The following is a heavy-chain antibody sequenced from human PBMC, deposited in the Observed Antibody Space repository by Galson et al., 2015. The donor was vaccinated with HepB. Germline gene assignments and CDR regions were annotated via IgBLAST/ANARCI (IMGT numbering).Heavy chain of an antibody. CDR2: IVPVLDVA. J-gene: IGHJ6*02. CDR1: GGTFSSYA. Sequence: SVKVSCKASGGTFSSYAISWVRQAPGQGLEWMGRIVPVLDVANYAQSFRGRVTITADKSTNTAYMELSRLRSEDTAVYYCARARDAGSYLYYYYGIDVWGQGTAVTVSS. D-gene: IGHD2-21*02. CDR3: ARARDAGSYLYYYYGIDV. V-gene: IGHV1-69*04.